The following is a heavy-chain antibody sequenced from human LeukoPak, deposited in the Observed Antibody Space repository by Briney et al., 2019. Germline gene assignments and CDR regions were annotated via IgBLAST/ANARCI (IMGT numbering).Heavy chain of an antibody. Sequence: SETLSLTCTVSGGSISSGSYYWSWIRQPAGKGLEWIGRIYTSGSTNYNPSLKSRVTISVDTSKNQFSLKLSSVTAADTAVYYCARGYRNYNLGYYYYMDVWGKGTTVTVSS. CDR1: GGSISSGSYY. CDR3: ARGYRNYNLGYYYYMDV. J-gene: IGHJ6*03. D-gene: IGHD4-11*01. V-gene: IGHV4-61*02. CDR2: IYTSGST.